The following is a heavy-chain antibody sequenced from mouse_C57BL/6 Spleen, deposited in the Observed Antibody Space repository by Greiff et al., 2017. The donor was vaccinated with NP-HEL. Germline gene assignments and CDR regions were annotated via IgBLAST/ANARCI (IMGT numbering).Heavy chain of an antibody. CDR1: GYTFTSYW. CDR3: ARLHYGSSGDYFDY. D-gene: IGHD1-1*01. J-gene: IGHJ2*01. CDR2: IYPGSGST. V-gene: IGHV1-55*01. Sequence: QVQLKQSGAELVKPGASVKMSCKASGYTFTSYWITWVKQRPGQGLEWIGDIYPGSGSTNYNEKFKSKATLTVDTSSSTAYMQLSSLTSEDSAVYYCARLHYGSSGDYFDYWGQGTTLTVSS.